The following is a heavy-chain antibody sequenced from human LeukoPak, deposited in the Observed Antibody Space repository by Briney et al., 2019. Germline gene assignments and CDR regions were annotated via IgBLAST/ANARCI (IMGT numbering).Heavy chain of an antibody. D-gene: IGHD2-15*01. CDR1: GFTFDDYA. J-gene: IGHJ4*02. Sequence: GRSLRLSCVASGFTFDDYAMHWVRQAPGKGLEWVSGISWNSGSIGYADSVKGRFTISRDNAKNSLYLQMNSLGAEDTALYYCAKDIRRSGGSIDYWGQGTLVTVSS. CDR3: AKDIRRSGGSIDY. CDR2: ISWNSGSI. V-gene: IGHV3-9*01.